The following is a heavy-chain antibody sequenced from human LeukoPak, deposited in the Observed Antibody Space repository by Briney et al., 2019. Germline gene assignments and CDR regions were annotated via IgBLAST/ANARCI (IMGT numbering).Heavy chain of an antibody. D-gene: IGHD3-10*01. CDR3: ARVSGWFGEIAFDI. CDR2: IYYSGST. V-gene: IGHV4-59*01. Sequence: SETLSLTCTVSGSSISSYYWSWIRQPPGRGLEWIGYIYYSGSTNYNPSLKSRVTISVDTSKNQFSLKLSSVTAADTAVYYCARVSGWFGEIAFDIWGQGTMVTVSS. J-gene: IGHJ3*02. CDR1: GSSISSYY.